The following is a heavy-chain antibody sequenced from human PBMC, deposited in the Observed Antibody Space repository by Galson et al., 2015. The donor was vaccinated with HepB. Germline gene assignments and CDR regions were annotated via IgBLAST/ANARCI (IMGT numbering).Heavy chain of an antibody. V-gene: IGHV4-59*08. CDR1: HGSINNYY. CDR2: IYYNGDT. CDR3: ARHPGRGSVGYAFDL. J-gene: IGHJ4*02. Sequence: ATLSLTCSVSHGSINNYYWSWIWQSPGNRLEWIGYIYYNGDTTYNPSLGYRVGMSVDTSVNQVSLWLTSLTAADTAVYYCARHPGRGSVGYAFDLWGQGTLVTVSA. D-gene: IGHD2-2*01.